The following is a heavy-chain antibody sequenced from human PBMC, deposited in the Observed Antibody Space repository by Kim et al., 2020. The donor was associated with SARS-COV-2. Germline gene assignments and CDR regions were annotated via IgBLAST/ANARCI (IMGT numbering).Heavy chain of an antibody. V-gene: IGHV3-30-3*01. J-gene: IGHJ6*02. Sequence: GGSLRLSCAASGFTFSSYAMHWVRQAPGKGLEWVAVISYDGSNKYYADSVKGRFTISRDNSKNTLYLQMNSLRAEDTAVYCCATSGSGSYYYYGMDVWGQGTTVTVSS. D-gene: IGHD3-10*01. CDR1: GFTFSSYA. CDR2: ISYDGSNK. CDR3: ATSGSGSYYYYGMDV.